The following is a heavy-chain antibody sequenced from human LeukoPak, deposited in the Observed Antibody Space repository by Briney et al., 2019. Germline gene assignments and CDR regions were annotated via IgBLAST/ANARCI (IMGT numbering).Heavy chain of an antibody. V-gene: IGHV4-31*03. D-gene: IGHD6-13*01. Sequence: SETLSLTCTVSGGSISSGGYYWSWIRQHPGKGLEWIGYIYYTGSTYYNPSLKSRVTISVDTSKNQFSLKLSSVTAADTAVYYCARGRGGSSWYVNFDYWGQGTLVTVSS. CDR2: IYYTGST. J-gene: IGHJ4*02. CDR1: GGSISSGGYY. CDR3: ARGRGGSSWYVNFDY.